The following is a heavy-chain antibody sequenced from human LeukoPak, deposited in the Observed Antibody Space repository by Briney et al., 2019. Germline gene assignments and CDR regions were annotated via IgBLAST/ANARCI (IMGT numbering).Heavy chain of an antibody. V-gene: IGHV1-46*01. CDR2: INPSGGST. CDR1: GYTFTSYY. CDR3: ARDLVYESSGYWFDP. D-gene: IGHD3-22*01. Sequence: GASVKVSCKASGYTFTSYYMHWVRQAPGQGLEWMGIINPSGGSTSYAQKFQGRVTMTRDTSISTAYMELSRLRSDDTAVYYCARDLVYESSGYWFDPWGQGTLVTVSS. J-gene: IGHJ5*02.